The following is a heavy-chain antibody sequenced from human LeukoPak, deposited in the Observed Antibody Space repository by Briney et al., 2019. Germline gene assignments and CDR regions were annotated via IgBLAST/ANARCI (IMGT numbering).Heavy chain of an antibody. J-gene: IGHJ4*02. CDR2: ISGSGGST. CDR1: GFTFSSYA. D-gene: IGHD3-10*01. CDR3: AKDPLLWFGELLVY. V-gene: IGHV3-23*01. Sequence: GGSLRLSCAASGFTFSSYAMSWVRQAPGKGLEWASAISGSGGSTYYADSVKGRFTISRDNSKNTLYLQMNSLRAEDTAVYYCAKDPLLWFGELLVYWGQGTLVTVSS.